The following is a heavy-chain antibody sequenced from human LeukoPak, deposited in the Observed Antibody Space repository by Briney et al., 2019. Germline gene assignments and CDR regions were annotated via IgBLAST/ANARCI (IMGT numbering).Heavy chain of an antibody. J-gene: IGHJ4*02. CDR1: GGSFSGYY. Sequence: SETLSLTCAVHGGSFSGYYWSWIRQPPGKGLEWIGEINHSGSTNYNPSLKSRVTISVDTSKNQFSLKLSSVTAADTAVYYCARGYGSGSYHRGWYYFDYWGQGTLVTVSS. V-gene: IGHV4-34*01. CDR3: ARGYGSGSYHRGWYYFDY. CDR2: INHSGST. D-gene: IGHD3-10*01.